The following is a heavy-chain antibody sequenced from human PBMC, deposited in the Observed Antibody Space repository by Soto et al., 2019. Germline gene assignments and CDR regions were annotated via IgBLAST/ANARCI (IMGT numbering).Heavy chain of an antibody. CDR2: ISTYNGNT. D-gene: IGHD1-26*01. V-gene: IGHV1-18*01. CDR3: AAVGPRDYYYGMDV. J-gene: IGHJ6*02. Sequence: ASVKVSCKAPGYTFTNFGISWVRQAPRQGPEWMGWISTYNGNTNYAQKFQERVTLTTETSTSTAYMELSSLRSEDTAVYYCAAVGPRDYYYGMDVWGQGTTVTVSS. CDR1: GYTFTNFG.